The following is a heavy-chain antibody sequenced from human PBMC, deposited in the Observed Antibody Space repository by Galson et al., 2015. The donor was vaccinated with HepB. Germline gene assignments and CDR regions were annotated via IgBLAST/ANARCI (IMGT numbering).Heavy chain of an antibody. Sequence: QSGAEVKKPGESLKISCKASGYSFTNYWIAWVRQMPGKGLEWLGIIHPDDSDSRYNPSLQGQVTLSVDKSINTAYLQLSSLRASDTAMYYCGRVYGGYDYSFDYWGQGTLVTVSS. CDR1: GYSFTNYW. D-gene: IGHD5-12*01. J-gene: IGHJ4*02. CDR3: GRVYGGYDYSFDY. V-gene: IGHV5-51*01. CDR2: IHPDDSDS.